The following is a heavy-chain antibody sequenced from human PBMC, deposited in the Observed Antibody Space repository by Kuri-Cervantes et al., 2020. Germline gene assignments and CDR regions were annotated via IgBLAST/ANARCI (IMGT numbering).Heavy chain of an antibody. CDR3: ARGVDSSGFLFDY. D-gene: IGHD6-19*01. CDR1: GGSISSYY. V-gene: IGHV4-59*01. Sequence: SETLSPTCTVSGGSISSYYWSWIRQPPGKGLEWIGYIYYSGSTNYNPSLKSRVTISVDTSKNQFSLKLSSVTAADTAVYYCARGVDSSGFLFDYWGQGTLVTVSS. J-gene: IGHJ4*02. CDR2: IYYSGST.